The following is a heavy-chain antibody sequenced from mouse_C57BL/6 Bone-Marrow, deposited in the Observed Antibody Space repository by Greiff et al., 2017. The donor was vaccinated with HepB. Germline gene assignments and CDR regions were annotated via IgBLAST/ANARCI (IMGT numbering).Heavy chain of an antibody. CDR3: ARLRWLLRGPFAY. Sequence: QVQLQQPGAELVKPGASVKLSCKASGYTFTSYWMHWVKQRPGQGLEWIGMIHPNSGSTNYNEKFKSKATLTVDKSSSTAYMQLKSLTSEDSAVYYCARLRWLLRGPFAYWGQGTLVTVSA. V-gene: IGHV1-64*01. CDR1: GYTFTSYW. J-gene: IGHJ3*01. CDR2: IHPNSGST. D-gene: IGHD2-3*01.